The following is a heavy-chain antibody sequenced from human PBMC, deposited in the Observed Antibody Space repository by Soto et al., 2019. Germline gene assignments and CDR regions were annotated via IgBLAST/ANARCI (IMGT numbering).Heavy chain of an antibody. D-gene: IGHD3-10*01. V-gene: IGHV1-69*04. J-gene: IGHJ4*02. CDR2: IIPILGIA. CDR3: ARDSGREDY. Sequence: ASVKVSCKASGYTCTSYHMHWVRQAPGQGLEWMGRIIPILGIANYAQKFQGRVTITADKSTSTAYMELSSLRSEDTAVYYCARDSGREDYWGQGTLVTVSS. CDR1: GYTCTSYH.